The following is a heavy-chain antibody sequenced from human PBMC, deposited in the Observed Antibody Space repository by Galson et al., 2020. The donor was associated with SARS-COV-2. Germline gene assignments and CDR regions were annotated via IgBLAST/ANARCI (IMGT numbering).Heavy chain of an antibody. Sequence: SETLSLTCTVSGGSISSSSYYWGWIRQPPGKGLEWIGSIYYSGSTYYNPSLKSRVTISVDTSKNQFSLKLSSVTAADTAVYYCARYRGTVTTPYFDYWGQGTLVTVSS. V-gene: IGHV4-39*01. CDR1: GGSISSSSYY. CDR3: ARYRGTVTTPYFDY. J-gene: IGHJ4*02. D-gene: IGHD4-17*01. CDR2: IYYSGST.